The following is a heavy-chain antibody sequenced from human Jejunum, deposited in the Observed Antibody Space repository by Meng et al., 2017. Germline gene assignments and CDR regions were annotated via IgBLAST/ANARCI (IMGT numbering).Heavy chain of an antibody. Sequence: QVQLVESGGGVVQPGRSLRLSCAASGFTFSSYAMYWVRQAPGKGLEWVAVISYDGSYKHYPDSVKGRFTISRDNSKNTLYLQMNSLRAEDTAVYYCARQLIYWGQGTLVTVSS. V-gene: IGHV3-30-3*01. CDR3: ARQLIY. CDR2: ISYDGSYK. CDR1: GFTFSSYA. J-gene: IGHJ4*02.